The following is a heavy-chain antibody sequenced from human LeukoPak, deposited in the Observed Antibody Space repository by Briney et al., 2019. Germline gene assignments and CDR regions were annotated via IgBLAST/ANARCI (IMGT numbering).Heavy chain of an antibody. D-gene: IGHD6-6*01. V-gene: IGHV3-30*02. J-gene: IGHJ6*03. CDR1: GFTFSSYG. CDR3: AKPVPLYSSSSDYMDV. CDR2: IRHDGGGK. Sequence: PGGSLRLSRAASGFTFSSYGMHWVRQAPGKAMEWVAFIRHDGGGKFFADSVKGRFIISRDNLQNTMFLQLNSLRIEDTAVYYCAKPVPLYSSSSDYMDVWGTGTTVIVSS.